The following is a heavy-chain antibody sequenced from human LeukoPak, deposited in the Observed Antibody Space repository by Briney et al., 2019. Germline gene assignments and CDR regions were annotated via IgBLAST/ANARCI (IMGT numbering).Heavy chain of an antibody. CDR2: ILGLGGAGRT. Sequence: GGTLRLSCSASGFSFSSDGMSWVRQAPGKGLEWVSGILGLGGAGRTYYADSVKGRFTISRDNSKNTLYLQMNSLRAEDTAIYYCARSGYNRFDYWGQGTLVTVSS. V-gene: IGHV3-23*01. CDR3: ARSGYNRFDY. D-gene: IGHD5-24*01. CDR1: GFSFSSDG. J-gene: IGHJ4*02.